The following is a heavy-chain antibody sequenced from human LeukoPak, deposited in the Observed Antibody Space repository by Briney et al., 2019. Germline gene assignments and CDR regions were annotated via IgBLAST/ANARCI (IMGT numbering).Heavy chain of an antibody. Sequence: GGSLRLSCAASGFTFSSYGMHWFRQAPGKGLEWVAVISYDGSNKYYADSVKGRFTISRDNSKNTLYLQMNSLRAEDTAVYYCAKDRRGYSYDHFDYWGQGTLVTVSS. J-gene: IGHJ4*02. D-gene: IGHD5-18*01. CDR3: AKDRRGYSYDHFDY. V-gene: IGHV3-30*18. CDR1: GFTFSSYG. CDR2: ISYDGSNK.